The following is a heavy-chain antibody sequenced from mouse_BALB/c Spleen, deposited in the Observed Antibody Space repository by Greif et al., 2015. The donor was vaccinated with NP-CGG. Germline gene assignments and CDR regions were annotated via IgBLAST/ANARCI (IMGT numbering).Heavy chain of an antibody. D-gene: IGHD1-1*01. CDR3: ARVYCGSSYYYAMDY. J-gene: IGHJ4*01. CDR2: IRNKANGYTT. CDR1: GFTFTDYY. V-gene: IGHV7-3*02. Sequence: EVMLVESGGGLVQPGGSLRLSCATSGFTFTDYYMSWVRQPPGKALEWLGFIRNKANGYTTEYSASVKGRFTISRDNSQSILYLQMNTLRAEDSATYYCARVYCGSSYYYAMDYWGQGTSVTVSS.